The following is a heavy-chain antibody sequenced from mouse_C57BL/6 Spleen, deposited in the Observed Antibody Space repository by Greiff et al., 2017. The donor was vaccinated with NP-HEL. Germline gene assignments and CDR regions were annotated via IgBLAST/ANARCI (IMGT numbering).Heavy chain of an antibody. D-gene: IGHD1-1*01. J-gene: IGHJ4*01. CDR2: LSNGGGST. CDR1: GFTFSDYY. V-gene: IGHV5-12*01. Sequence: DVKLVESGGGLVQPGGSLKLSCAASGFTFSDYYMYWVRQTPEKRLEWVAYLSNGGGSTYYPDTVKGRFTISRDNAKNTLYLQMSRLKSEDTAMYYCARHGTTVVAPYYAMDYWGQGTSVTVSS. CDR3: ARHGTTVVAPYYAMDY.